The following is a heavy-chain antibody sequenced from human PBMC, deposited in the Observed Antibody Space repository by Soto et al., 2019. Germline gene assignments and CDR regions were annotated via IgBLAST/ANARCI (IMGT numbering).Heavy chain of an antibody. V-gene: IGHV3-53*01. J-gene: IGHJ3*02. CDR1: GFIVNGKKY. CDR2: FYLADGT. CDR3: ATCLLREHAFDI. D-gene: IGHD2-15*01. Sequence: DVQVVESGGGLIQPGGSLRLSCAGSGFIVNGKKYITWVRQAPGKGLDWVSGFYLADGTYYADSVKGGFTVSIDSSKNTVYLQMNNLSPEDTAVYYCATCLLREHAFDIWGLGTMVTVSS.